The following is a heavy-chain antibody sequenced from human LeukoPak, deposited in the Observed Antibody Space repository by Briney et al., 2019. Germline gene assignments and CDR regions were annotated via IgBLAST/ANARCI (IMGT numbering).Heavy chain of an antibody. CDR1: GFTLSSYS. CDR3: ARDPRYCSGGRRYDYYYYYYMDV. Sequence: GGSLRLSCVVSGFTLSSYSMNWVRQAPGKGLKWVSYISSSSSTIYYADSVKGRFTISRDNAKNSLYLQMNSLRAEDTAVYYCARDPRYCSGGRRYDYYYYYYMDVWGKGTTVTVSS. J-gene: IGHJ6*03. CDR2: ISSSSSTI. V-gene: IGHV3-48*01. D-gene: IGHD2-15*01.